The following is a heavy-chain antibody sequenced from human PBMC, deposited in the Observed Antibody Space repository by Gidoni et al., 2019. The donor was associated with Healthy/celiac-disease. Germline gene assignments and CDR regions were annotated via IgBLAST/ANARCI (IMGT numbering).Heavy chain of an antibody. CDR2: IIPIFGTA. D-gene: IGHD3-22*01. Sequence: SYAISWVRQAPGQGLEWMGGIIPIFGTANYAQKFQGRVTITADESTSTAYMELSSLRSEDTAVYYCARPLLPGDYYGMDVWGQGTTVTVSS. CDR1: SYA. V-gene: IGHV1-69*01. CDR3: ARPLLPGDYYGMDV. J-gene: IGHJ6*02.